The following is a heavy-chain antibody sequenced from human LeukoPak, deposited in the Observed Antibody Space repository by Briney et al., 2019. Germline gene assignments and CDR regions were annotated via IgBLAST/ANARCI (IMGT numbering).Heavy chain of an antibody. V-gene: IGHV3-23*01. Sequence: GGSLRLSCAASGFTFSSYAMSWVRQAPGKGLEWVSTFSGSGGNTYYADSVKGRFTISRDNSKNTLYLQMNSLRAEDTAVYYCAREASGWFGHVPYMDVWGKGTTVTISS. CDR3: AREASGWFGHVPYMDV. D-gene: IGHD3-10*01. CDR1: GFTFSSYA. CDR2: FSGSGGNT. J-gene: IGHJ6*03.